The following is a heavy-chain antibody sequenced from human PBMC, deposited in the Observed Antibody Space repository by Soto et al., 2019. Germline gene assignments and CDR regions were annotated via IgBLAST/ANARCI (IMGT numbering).Heavy chain of an antibody. J-gene: IGHJ6*03. D-gene: IGHD3-3*01. CDR1: GFTFSSYA. Sequence: GGSLRLSCAASGFTFSSYAMSWVRQAPGKGLEWVSAISGSGGSTYYADSVKGRFTISRDNSKNTLYLQMNSLRAEDTAVYYCAKGSYDFLSGHPPEYYYYYYMDVWGKGTTVTVSS. CDR2: ISGSGGST. CDR3: AKGSYDFLSGHPPEYYYYYYMDV. V-gene: IGHV3-23*01.